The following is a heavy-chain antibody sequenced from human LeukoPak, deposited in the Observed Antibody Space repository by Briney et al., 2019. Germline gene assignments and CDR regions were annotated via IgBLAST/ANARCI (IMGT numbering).Heavy chain of an antibody. J-gene: IGHJ4*02. CDR3: ARVSGSGSRHFDY. Sequence: SETLSLTCTVSGYSISSGDYWGWIRQPPGKGLEWIGSIYHSGRTYYNPSLKSRVTISVDTSKNQVSLILTSVTAADTAVYYCARVSGSGSRHFDYWGQGTLVTVSS. D-gene: IGHD3-10*01. CDR1: GYSISSGDY. CDR2: IYHSGRT. V-gene: IGHV4-38-2*02.